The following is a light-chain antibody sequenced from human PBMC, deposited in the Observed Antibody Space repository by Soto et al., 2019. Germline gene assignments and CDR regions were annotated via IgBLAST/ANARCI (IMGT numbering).Light chain of an antibody. V-gene: IGKV1-5*03. Sequence: DIQMTQSRSTLSACVGDIVTISFRASQSISSWLAWYQQKPGKAPKLLIYKASSLESGVPPRFSGDGSGTEFTLTISSLQRDDFGIYYCQQYSRLWSFGQGTKVDIK. CDR1: QSISSW. CDR2: KAS. J-gene: IGKJ1*01. CDR3: QQYSRLWS.